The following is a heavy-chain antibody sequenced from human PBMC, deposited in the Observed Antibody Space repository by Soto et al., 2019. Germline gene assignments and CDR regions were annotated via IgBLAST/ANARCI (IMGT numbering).Heavy chain of an antibody. V-gene: IGHV4-31*03. CDR2: IYHSGST. D-gene: IGHD3-16*01. CDR1: GVSISTSSNY. J-gene: IGHJ4*02. Sequence: PSETLSLTCTVSGVSISTSSNYWTWIRQHPGRGLEYIGSIYHSGSTYYNPSFESRVIISLDKSNNQFSLRLNSVTAADTAMYYCARDGYLQFYDSWGPGTLVTVSS. CDR3: ARDGYLQFYDS.